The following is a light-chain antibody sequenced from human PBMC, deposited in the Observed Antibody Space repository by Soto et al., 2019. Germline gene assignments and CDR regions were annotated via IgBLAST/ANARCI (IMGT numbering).Light chain of an antibody. CDR1: SSDVGGYNY. V-gene: IGLV2-8*01. CDR2: EVS. CDR3: SSYAGSNNLV. J-gene: IGLJ2*01. Sequence: QSALTQPPSASGSPGQSVTISCTGTSSDVGGYNYVSWYQQHPGKAPKLMIYEVSKRPSGVPDPFSGSKSGNTASLTVSGPQAEDEADYYCSSYAGSNNLVFRGGTKLTVL.